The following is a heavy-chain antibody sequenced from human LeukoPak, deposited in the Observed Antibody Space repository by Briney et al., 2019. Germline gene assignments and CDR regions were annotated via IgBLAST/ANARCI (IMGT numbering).Heavy chain of an antibody. CDR3: TSLHGMGIRAPLWDY. D-gene: IGHD3-10*01. J-gene: IGHJ4*02. Sequence: SETLSLTCSVYGASMRNSYYWGWIRQSLGKGLEWIGSIYHDGTTYYNAPLKSRVTMSVDTSKNQFSLKMTSVTAADTAVYFCTSLHGMGIRAPLWDYWGQGNLVTVSS. CDR2: IYHDGTT. CDR1: GASMRNSYY. V-gene: IGHV4-38-2*02.